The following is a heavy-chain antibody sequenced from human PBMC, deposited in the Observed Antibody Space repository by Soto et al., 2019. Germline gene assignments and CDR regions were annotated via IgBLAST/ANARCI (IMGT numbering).Heavy chain of an antibody. CDR1: GYTFTSYG. J-gene: IGHJ6*02. Sequence: ASVKVSCKASGYTFTSYGISWVRQAPGQGLEWMGWISAYNGNTNYAQKLQGRVTMTTDASTSTAYMELRSLRSDDTAVYYCARDRSYCSGGSCYSGGYYYYYGMDVWGQGTTVTVSS. V-gene: IGHV1-18*01. D-gene: IGHD2-15*01. CDR3: ARDRSYCSGGSCYSGGYYYYYGMDV. CDR2: ISAYNGNT.